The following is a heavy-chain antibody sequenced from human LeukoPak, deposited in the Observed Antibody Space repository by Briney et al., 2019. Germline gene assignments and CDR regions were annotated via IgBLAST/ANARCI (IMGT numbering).Heavy chain of an antibody. CDR3: ARDRNYGDYVYAY. Sequence: GGSLRLSCAASGFSFSSYWMHWVRQAPGKGLVWVSVIYSGGSTYYADSVKGRFTISRDNSKNTLYLQMNSLRAEDTAVYYCARDRNYGDYVYAYWGQGTLVTVSS. J-gene: IGHJ4*02. D-gene: IGHD4-17*01. CDR2: IYSGGST. V-gene: IGHV3-53*01. CDR1: GFSFSSYW.